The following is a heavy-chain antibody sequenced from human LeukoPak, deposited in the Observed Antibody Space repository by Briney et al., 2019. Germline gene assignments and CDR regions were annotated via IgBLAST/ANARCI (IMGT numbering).Heavy chain of an antibody. CDR3: AKEEAVAGTPRVYYFDY. CDR1: GFTFSSYA. J-gene: IGHJ4*02. Sequence: VGSLRLSCAASGFTFSSYAMSWVRQAPGKGLEWVSAISGSGGSTYYADSVKGRFTISRDNSKNTLYLQMNSLRAEDTAVYYCAKEEAVAGTPRVYYFDYWGQGTLITVSS. CDR2: ISGSGGST. D-gene: IGHD6-19*01. V-gene: IGHV3-23*01.